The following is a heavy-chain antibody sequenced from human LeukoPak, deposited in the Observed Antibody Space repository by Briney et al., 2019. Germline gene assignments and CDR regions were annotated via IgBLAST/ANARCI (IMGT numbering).Heavy chain of an antibody. Sequence: PGGSLRLSCAASGLTFSGYIMTWVRQAPGKGLEWVSGISESGGSTYYADSVKGRFTISRDNSKNTLYMQMNSLRAEDTAVYYCAKGGVHFSSSLTDCGQGTLVTVSS. D-gene: IGHD6-6*01. J-gene: IGHJ4*02. CDR1: GLTFSGYI. CDR3: AKGGVHFSSSLTD. CDR2: ISESGGST. V-gene: IGHV3-23*01.